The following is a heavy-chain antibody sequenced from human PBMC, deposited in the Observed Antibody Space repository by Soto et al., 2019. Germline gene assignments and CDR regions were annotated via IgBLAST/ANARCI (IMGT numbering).Heavy chain of an antibody. CDR1: GGSFSGYY. J-gene: IGHJ4*02. CDR2: INHSGST. D-gene: IGHD3-10*01. Sequence: PSETLSLTCAVYGGSFSGYYWSWIRQPPGKGLEWIGEINHSGSTNYNPSLKSRVTISVDTSKNQFSLKLSSVTAADTAVYYCAREDYYYGSGSYYKWGQGTLVTVSS. V-gene: IGHV4-34*01. CDR3: AREDYYYGSGSYYK.